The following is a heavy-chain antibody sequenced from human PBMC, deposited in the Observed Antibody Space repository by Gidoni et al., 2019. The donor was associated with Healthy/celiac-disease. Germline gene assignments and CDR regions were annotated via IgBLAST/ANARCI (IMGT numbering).Heavy chain of an antibody. CDR2: IYTSGST. CDR1: GGSLSSGSSY. D-gene: IGHD5-18*01. V-gene: IGHV4-61*02. Sequence: QVQLQESGPGLVKPSQTLSLTCTVSGGSLSSGSSYWSWIRQPAGKGLEWIGRIYTSGSTNYNPSRKSRVTISVDTSKNQFALKLSSVTAADTAVYYCARLNTAPDCFDYWGQGTLVTVSS. CDR3: ARLNTAPDCFDY. J-gene: IGHJ4*02.